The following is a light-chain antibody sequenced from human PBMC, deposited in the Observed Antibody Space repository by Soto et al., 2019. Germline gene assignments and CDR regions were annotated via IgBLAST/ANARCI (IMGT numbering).Light chain of an antibody. CDR3: QSYDSSLSVNYV. Sequence: QSALTQPPSVSGAPGQRVTISCTGSSSNIGAGYDVHWYQQLPGTAPKLLIYGNSNRPSGVPDRFSGSKSGTSASLAITGLQAEDEADYYCQSYDSSLSVNYVFGTGTKDTVL. V-gene: IGLV1-40*01. CDR1: SSNIGAGYD. J-gene: IGLJ1*01. CDR2: GNS.